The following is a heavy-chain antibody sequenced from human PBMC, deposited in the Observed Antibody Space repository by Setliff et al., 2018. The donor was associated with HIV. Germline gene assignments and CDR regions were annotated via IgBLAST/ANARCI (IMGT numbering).Heavy chain of an antibody. V-gene: IGHV5-51*01. D-gene: IGHD3-9*01. CDR2: IFPGDSET. CDR1: GYSFPNDW. Sequence: SLKISCKDSGYSFPNDWIGWVRQMPGKGLEWVAIIFPGDSETRYSPSFEGQVTISADRSINTVYLQWSSLRASDTAIYYCTRHPLRPGIAGYFYFVDVWGKGTTVTVSS. CDR3: TRHPLRPGIAGYFYFVDV. J-gene: IGHJ6*03.